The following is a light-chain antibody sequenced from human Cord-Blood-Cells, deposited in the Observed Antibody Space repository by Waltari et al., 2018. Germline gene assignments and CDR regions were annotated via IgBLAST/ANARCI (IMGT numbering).Light chain of an antibody. CDR1: SSDVGGYNY. CDR3: SSYTSSSTVV. Sequence: QSALPQPASVSGSPGQSITISCTGPSSDVGGYNYVSWYQQHPGKAPKLMIYEVSNRPSGVSNRFSGSKSGNTASLTISGLQAEDEADYYCSSYTSSSTVVFGGGTKLTVL. V-gene: IGLV2-14*01. CDR2: EVS. J-gene: IGLJ2*01.